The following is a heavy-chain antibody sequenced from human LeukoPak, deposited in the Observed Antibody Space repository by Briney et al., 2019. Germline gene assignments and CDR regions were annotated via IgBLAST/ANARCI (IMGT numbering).Heavy chain of an antibody. CDR2: INPNSGGT. Sequence: GASVKVSCKASGYTFTGYYMHWVRQAPGQGLEWMGWINPNSGGTNYAQKFQGRVTMTRDTSISTAYMELSRLRSDDTAVCYCAREIFSYDYGGNFDYWGQGTLVTVSS. CDR1: GYTFTGYY. J-gene: IGHJ4*02. V-gene: IGHV1-2*02. CDR3: AREIFSYDYGGNFDY. D-gene: IGHD4-23*01.